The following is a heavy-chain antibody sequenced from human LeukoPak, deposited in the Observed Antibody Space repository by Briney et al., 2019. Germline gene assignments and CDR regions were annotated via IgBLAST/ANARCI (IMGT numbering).Heavy chain of an antibody. Sequence: HPGGSLRLSCAASGFIFTNYGMSWVRQAPGKGLEWVSAISGSDGHTYYADSVKGRFTISRDNSKNTLYLQMNSLSAEDTAVYYCARSYKVIVEGYKSGYYFDYWGQGTLVTVSS. D-gene: IGHD3-22*01. J-gene: IGHJ4*02. V-gene: IGHV3-23*01. CDR2: ISGSDGHT. CDR1: GFIFTNYG. CDR3: ARSYKVIVEGYKSGYYFDY.